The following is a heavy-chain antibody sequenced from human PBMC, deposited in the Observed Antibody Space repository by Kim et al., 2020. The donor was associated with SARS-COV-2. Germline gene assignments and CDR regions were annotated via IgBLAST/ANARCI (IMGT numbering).Heavy chain of an antibody. Sequence: SETLSLTCAVYGGSFSGYYWSWIRQNPGKGLEWIGEINHSGSTNYNPSLKSRVTISVDTSKNQFSLKLSSVTAADTAVYYCARDHTYFDYWGQGTLVTVSS. J-gene: IGHJ4*02. CDR2: INHSGST. CDR3: ARDHTYFDY. V-gene: IGHV4-34*01. CDR1: GGSFSGYY.